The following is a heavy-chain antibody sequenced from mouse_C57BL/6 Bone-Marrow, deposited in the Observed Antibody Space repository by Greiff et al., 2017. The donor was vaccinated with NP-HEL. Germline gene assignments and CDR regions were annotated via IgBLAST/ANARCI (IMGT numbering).Heavy chain of an antibody. CDR3: ARGGSRLLFAY. V-gene: IGHV1-59*01. J-gene: IGHJ3*01. D-gene: IGHD3-2*02. CDR1: GYTFTSYW. Sequence: QVQLQQSGAELVRPGTSVKLSCKASGYTFTSYWMHWVKQRPGQGLEWIGVIDPSDSYTNYNQKFKGKATLTVDTSSSTAYMQLSSLTSEDSAVYYCARGGSRLLFAYWGQGTLVTVSA. CDR2: IDPSDSYT.